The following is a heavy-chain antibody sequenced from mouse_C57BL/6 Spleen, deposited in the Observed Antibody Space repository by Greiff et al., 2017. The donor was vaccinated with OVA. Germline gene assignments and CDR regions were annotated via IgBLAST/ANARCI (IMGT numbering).Heavy chain of an antibody. J-gene: IGHJ3*01. Sequence: EVQRVESGGGLVKPGGSLKLSCAASGFTFSSYAMSWVRQTPEKRLEWVATISDGGSYTYYPDNVKGRFTISRDNAKNNLYLQMSHLKSEDTAMYYCARESNYSFAYWGQGTLVTVSA. CDR1: GFTFSSYA. CDR2: ISDGGSYT. CDR3: ARESNYSFAY. D-gene: IGHD2-5*01. V-gene: IGHV5-4*01.